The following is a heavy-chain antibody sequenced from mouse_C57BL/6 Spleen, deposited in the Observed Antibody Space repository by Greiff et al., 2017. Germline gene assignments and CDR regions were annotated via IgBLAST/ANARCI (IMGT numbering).Heavy chain of an antibody. CDR3: ASGRDYDGEFSPWYFDV. D-gene: IGHD2-4*01. CDR1: GYSITSGYY. V-gene: IGHV3-6*01. Sequence: EVKLMESGPGLVKPSQSLSLTCSVTGYSITSGYYWNWIRQFPGNKLEWMGYISYDGSNNYNPSLKKRISITRDTSKNQFFLKLNSVTTEYTATYYCASGRDYDGEFSPWYFDVWGTGTTVTVSS. J-gene: IGHJ1*03. CDR2: ISYDGSN.